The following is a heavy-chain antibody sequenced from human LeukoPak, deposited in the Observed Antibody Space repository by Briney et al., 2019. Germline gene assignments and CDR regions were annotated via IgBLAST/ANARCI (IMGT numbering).Heavy chain of an antibody. CDR2: ISYDGSNK. V-gene: IGHV3-30-3*01. CDR3: AREIRLLSFDY. CDR1: GFTFSSYA. J-gene: IGHJ4*02. Sequence: GGSLRLSCAASGFTFSSYAMHWVRQAPGKGLEWVAVISYDGSNKYYADSVKGRFTISRDNSKNTLYLQMNSLRAEDTAVYYCAREIRLLSFDYWGQGTLVTVSS. D-gene: IGHD2-15*01.